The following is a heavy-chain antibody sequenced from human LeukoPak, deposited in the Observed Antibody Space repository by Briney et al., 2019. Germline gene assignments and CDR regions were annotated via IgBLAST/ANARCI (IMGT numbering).Heavy chain of an antibody. J-gene: IGHJ5*02. V-gene: IGHV3-53*01. D-gene: IGHD6-13*01. CDR3: ARVGSSSWPPKGWFDP. CDR1: GFTVSSNY. CDR2: IYSGGST. Sequence: PGGSLRLSCAASGFTVSSNYMSWVRQAPGKGLEWVSVIYSGGSTYYADSVKGRFTISRDNSRNTLYLQMNSLRAEDTAVYYCARVGSSSWPPKGWFDPWGQGTLVTVSS.